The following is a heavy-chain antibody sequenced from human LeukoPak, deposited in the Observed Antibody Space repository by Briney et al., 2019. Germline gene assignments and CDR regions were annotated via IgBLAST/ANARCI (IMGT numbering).Heavy chain of an antibody. J-gene: IGHJ5*02. Sequence: GGSLRLSCAASGLTGSHNHVSWVRQAPGKGLEWVSAIHTSGDTCYADSVKGRFTISRDTSKNTLYLQINSLRVEDTAVYYCIAFGDSNHWGQGTLVTVSS. V-gene: IGHV3-53*01. CDR1: GLTGSHNH. CDR2: IHTSGDT. D-gene: IGHD4-17*01. CDR3: IAFGDSNH.